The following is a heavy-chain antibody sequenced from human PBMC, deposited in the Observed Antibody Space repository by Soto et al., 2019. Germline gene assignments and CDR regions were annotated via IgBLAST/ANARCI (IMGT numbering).Heavy chain of an antibody. CDR2: ISGSGGST. D-gene: IGHD3-16*02. J-gene: IGHJ6*02. CDR1: GFTFSSYA. CDR3: AKGALHDYVWGSYRYSEYYYGMDV. V-gene: IGHV3-23*01. Sequence: PGGSLRLSCAASGFTFSSYAMSWVRQAPGKGLEWVSAISGSGGSTYYADSVKGRFTISRDNSKNTLYLQMNSLRAEDTAVYYCAKGALHDYVWGSYRYSEYYYGMDVWGQGTTVTVSS.